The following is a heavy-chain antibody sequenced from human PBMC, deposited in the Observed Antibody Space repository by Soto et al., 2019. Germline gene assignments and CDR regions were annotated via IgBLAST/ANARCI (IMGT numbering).Heavy chain of an antibody. J-gene: IGHJ6*02. V-gene: IGHV4-34*01. Sequence: SETLSLTCAVYGGSFSGYYWSWIRQPPGKGLEWIVEINHSGSTNYNPSLKSRVTISVDTSKNQFSLKLSSVTAADTAVYYCARTMGNFWSGYYYYYYGMDVWGQGTTVTVSS. CDR2: INHSGST. D-gene: IGHD3-3*01. CDR1: GGSFSGYY. CDR3: ARTMGNFWSGYYYYYYGMDV.